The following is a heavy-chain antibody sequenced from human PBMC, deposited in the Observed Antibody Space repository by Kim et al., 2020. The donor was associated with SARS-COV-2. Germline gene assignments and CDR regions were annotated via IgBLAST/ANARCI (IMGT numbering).Heavy chain of an antibody. CDR3: ARGPWDFWSGYPVDY. CDR1: GYTFTGYY. Sequence: ASVKVSCKASGYTFTGYYMHWVRQAPGQGLEWMGRINPNSGGTNYAQKFQGRVTMTRDTSISTAYMELSRLRSDDTAVYYCARGPWDFWSGYPVDYWGQGTLVTVSS. J-gene: IGHJ4*02. CDR2: INPNSGGT. V-gene: IGHV1-2*06. D-gene: IGHD3-3*01.